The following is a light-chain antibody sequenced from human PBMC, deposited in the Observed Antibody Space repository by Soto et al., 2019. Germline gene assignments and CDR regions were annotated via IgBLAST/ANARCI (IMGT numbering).Light chain of an antibody. CDR1: SYNIGGNS. J-gene: IGLJ1*01. CDR2: NDN. CDR3: GSWDSSLCVYV. V-gene: IGLV1-51*01. Sequence: RKPRSVSAATGQKVTISCSGSSYNIGGNSVSWYQQRPRTAPKLLIYNDNKRPSGIPDRFSGSKSGTSATLGITGFQTGDEADYYCGSWDSSLCVYVFGTGTKVTVL.